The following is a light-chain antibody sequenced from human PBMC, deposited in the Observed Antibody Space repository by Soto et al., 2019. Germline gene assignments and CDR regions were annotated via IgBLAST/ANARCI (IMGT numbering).Light chain of an antibody. CDR1: SSDIGTYNY. Sequence: QSALTQPASVSGSPGQSITISCTGTSSDIGTYNYVSWYQQHPGKAPKLIIYEVSNRPSGVSSRFSGSKSGNTASLTISGLQAEDEADYYCTSYSRSSTLGIVGGGTKLT. CDR2: EVS. J-gene: IGLJ2*01. V-gene: IGLV2-14*01. CDR3: TSYSRSSTLGI.